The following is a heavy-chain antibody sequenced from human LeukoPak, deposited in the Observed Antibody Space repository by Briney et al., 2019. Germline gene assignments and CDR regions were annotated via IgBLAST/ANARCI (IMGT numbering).Heavy chain of an antibody. Sequence: GGSLRLSCTPSGFTFSTYAMNWVRQAPGKGLEWVGGITGNAGFIGYADSVKGRFIISRDNTNNRLFLQMRSLRGEDTAVYYCAKDKVPDGKWEIDRWGQGTLVTVSP. D-gene: IGHD1-26*01. CDR3: AKDKVPDGKWEIDR. V-gene: IGHV3-23*01. CDR2: ITGNAGFI. CDR1: GFTFSTYA. J-gene: IGHJ5*02.